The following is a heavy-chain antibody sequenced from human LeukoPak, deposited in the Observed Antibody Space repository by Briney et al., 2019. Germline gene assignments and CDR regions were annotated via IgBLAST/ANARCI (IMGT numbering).Heavy chain of an antibody. D-gene: IGHD1-26*01. J-gene: IGHJ4*02. CDR3: ARVASGSYTHRKFDY. CDR2: MNPNNGNT. Sequence: ASVKVSCKASGYTFTSYDINWVRQATGQGLEWMGWMNPNNGNTGYAQKFQGRVTITRNTSISTAYMELSSLRSEDTAVYYCARVASGSYTHRKFDYWGQGTLVTVSS. CDR1: GYTFTSYD. V-gene: IGHV1-8*03.